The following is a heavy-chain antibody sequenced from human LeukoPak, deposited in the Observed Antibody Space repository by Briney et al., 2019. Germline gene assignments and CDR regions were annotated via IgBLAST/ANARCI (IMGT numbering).Heavy chain of an antibody. CDR3: ARDVHDILPTY. Sequence: PSETLSLTCTVSGGPISSSSYYWGWIRQPPGKGLEWIGSIYYSGSTYYNPSLRSRVTISLDTSKNQFSLKLRSVTAADTAVYYCARDVHDILPTYWGQGTLVTVSS. CDR1: GGPISSSSYY. J-gene: IGHJ4*02. V-gene: IGHV4-39*07. CDR2: IYYSGST. D-gene: IGHD3-9*01.